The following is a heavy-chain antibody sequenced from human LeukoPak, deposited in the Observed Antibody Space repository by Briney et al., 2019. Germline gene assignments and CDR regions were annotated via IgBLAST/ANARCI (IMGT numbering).Heavy chain of an antibody. CDR1: GYTFTGYY. J-gene: IGHJ4*02. CDR3: ASPSLDYYGSGSYLDY. D-gene: IGHD3-10*01. CDR2: INPNSGGT. V-gene: IGHV1-2*02. Sequence: GASVKVSCKASGYTFTGYYMHWVRQAPGQGLEWMGWINPNSGGTNYAQKFQGRVTMTRDTSISTAYMELSRLRSDDTAVYYCASPSLDYYGSGSYLDYWGQGTLVTVSS.